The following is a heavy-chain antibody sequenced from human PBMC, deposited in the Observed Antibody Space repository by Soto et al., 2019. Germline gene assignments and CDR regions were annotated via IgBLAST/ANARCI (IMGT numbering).Heavy chain of an antibody. CDR3: VGGHFYFDH. Sequence: QVQLVESGGGVVQPGRSLRISCAASGFPFTSYGMHWVREGPGKGLEWLAVISYDGTNKFYADSVKGRFTISRDNSKNTLYLQMNSLRPEDTALYYCVGGHFYFDHRGQGTLVIVSS. D-gene: IGHD3-10*01. V-gene: IGHV3-30*03. CDR2: ISYDGTNK. CDR1: GFPFTSYG. J-gene: IGHJ4*02.